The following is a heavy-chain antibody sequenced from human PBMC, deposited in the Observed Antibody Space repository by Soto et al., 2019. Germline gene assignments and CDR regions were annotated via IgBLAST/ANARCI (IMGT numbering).Heavy chain of an antibody. V-gene: IGHV3-30-3*01. CDR2: ISYDGSNK. CDR3: ARGIITMIVVVPYGMDV. D-gene: IGHD3-22*01. CDR1: GFTFSSYA. J-gene: IGHJ6*02. Sequence: PGGSLRLSCAASGFTFSSYAMHWVRQAPGKGLEWVAVISYDGSNKYYADSVKGRFTISRDNSKNTLYLQMNSLRAEDTAVYYCARGIITMIVVVPYGMDVWGQGTTVTVSS.